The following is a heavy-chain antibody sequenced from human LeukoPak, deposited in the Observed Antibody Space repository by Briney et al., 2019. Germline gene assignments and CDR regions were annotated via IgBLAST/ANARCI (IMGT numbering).Heavy chain of an antibody. CDR3: ARDSGTAMVTDAFDI. J-gene: IGHJ3*02. CDR1: GGSFSGYY. Sequence: SETLSLTCAVYGGSFSGYYWSWIRQPPGKGLEWIGEINHSGSTNYNPSLKSRVTISVDTSKNQFSLKLSSVTAADTAVYYCARDSGTAMVTDAFDIWGQGTMVTVSS. V-gene: IGHV4-34*01. D-gene: IGHD5-18*01. CDR2: INHSGST.